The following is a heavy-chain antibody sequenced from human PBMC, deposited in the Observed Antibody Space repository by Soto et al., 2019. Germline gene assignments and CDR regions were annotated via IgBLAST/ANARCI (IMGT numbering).Heavy chain of an antibody. V-gene: IGHV4-59*01. CDR1: GVSISSYY. D-gene: IGHD3-16*01. Sequence: PSETLSLTCTVSGVSISSYYWSWIRQPPGKGLEWIGYIYYSGSTNYNPSLKSRVTISVDTSKNQFSLKLSSVTAADTAVYYCARDLRLGYWGQGTMVTVSS. CDR3: ARDLRLGY. CDR2: IYYSGST. J-gene: IGHJ4*02.